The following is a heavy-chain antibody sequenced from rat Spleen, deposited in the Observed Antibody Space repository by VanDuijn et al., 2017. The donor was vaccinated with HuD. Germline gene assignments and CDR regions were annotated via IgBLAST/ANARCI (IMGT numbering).Heavy chain of an antibody. Sequence: EVQLVESGGGLVQPGRSMKLSCAVSGLTFSDYYMAWFRLAPKKGLEWVASHTNAAGKVYYPDSVKGRFTISRDTAQNILYLQMNSPRSEDTATYYCTRAMYTTDYYFAKGYYVMDAWGQGASVTVSS. CDR2: HTNAAGKV. D-gene: IGHD1-6*01. CDR3: TRAMYTTDYYFAKGYYVMDA. V-gene: IGHV5-25*01. J-gene: IGHJ4*01. CDR1: GLTFSDYY.